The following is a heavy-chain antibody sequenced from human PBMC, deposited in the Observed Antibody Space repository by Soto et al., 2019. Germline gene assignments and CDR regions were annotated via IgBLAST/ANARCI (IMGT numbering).Heavy chain of an antibody. CDR2: IYYSGST. CDR3: ARDPPYCSCGSCYPTTQFDY. V-gene: IGHV4-59*01. D-gene: IGHD2-15*01. CDR1: GGSISSYY. J-gene: IGHJ4*02. Sequence: SETLSLTCTVSGGSISSYYWSWIRQPPGKGLEWIGYIYYSGSTNYNPSLKSRVTISVDTSKNQFSLKLSSVTAADTGVYYCARDPPYCSCGSCYPTTQFDYWGQGTLVTVSS.